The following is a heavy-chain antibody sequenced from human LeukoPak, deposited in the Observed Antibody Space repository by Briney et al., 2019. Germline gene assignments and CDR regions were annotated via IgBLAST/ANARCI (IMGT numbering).Heavy chain of an antibody. CDR2: IRYDGSNK. Sequence: GGSLRLSCAASGFTFSSYGMHWVRQAPGKGLEWVAFIRYDGSNKYYADSVKGRFTISRDNSKNTLYLQMNSLRAVDTAVYYCAGSLVPESAFDIWGQGTMVTVSS. D-gene: IGHD2-15*01. V-gene: IGHV3-30*02. J-gene: IGHJ3*02. CDR1: GFTFSSYG. CDR3: AGSLVPESAFDI.